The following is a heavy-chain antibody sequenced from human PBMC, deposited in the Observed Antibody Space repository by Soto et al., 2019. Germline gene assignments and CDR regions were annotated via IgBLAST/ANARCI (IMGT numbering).Heavy chain of an antibody. Sequence: GGPLRLSCAASGFTFSSYAMSWVRQAPGKGLEWVSAISGSGGSTYYADSVKGRFTISRDNSKNTLYLQMNSLRAEDTAVYYCAKDHDIVVVPAAVNYYYYGMDVWGQGTTVTVSS. CDR3: AKDHDIVVVPAAVNYYYYGMDV. CDR2: ISGSGGST. CDR1: GFTFSSYA. D-gene: IGHD2-2*01. J-gene: IGHJ6*02. V-gene: IGHV3-23*01.